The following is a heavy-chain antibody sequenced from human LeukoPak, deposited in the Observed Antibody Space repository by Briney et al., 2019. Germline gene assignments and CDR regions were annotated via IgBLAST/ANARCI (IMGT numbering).Heavy chain of an antibody. D-gene: IGHD3-22*01. CDR3: AKRGVVIRVILVGFHKEAYYFDS. Sequence: GGSLRLSCAVSGITLSNYCMSWVRQPAGKVLGWVAGISGSGGSTNYADSVKGRFSISRDDPKNTLYLQMSSLRAEDTAVYFCAKRGVVIRVILVGFHKEAYYFDSWGQGALVTVSS. V-gene: IGHV3-23*01. J-gene: IGHJ4*02. CDR2: ISGSGGST. CDR1: GITLSNYC.